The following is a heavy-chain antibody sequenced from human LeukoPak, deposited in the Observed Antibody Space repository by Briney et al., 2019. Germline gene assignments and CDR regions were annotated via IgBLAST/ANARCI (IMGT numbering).Heavy chain of an antibody. Sequence: RASVKVSCKTSGYTFTSFGINWVRQAPGQGLEWMGWASTYNGNTNFAQNFKGRVTMTTDTSTRTAYMELRSLRYDDTAVYFCARDHYYGSRSYSPWGQGTLVTVSS. CDR1: GYTFTSFG. D-gene: IGHD3-10*01. J-gene: IGHJ5*02. V-gene: IGHV1-18*01. CDR3: ARDHYYGSRSYSP. CDR2: ASTYNGNT.